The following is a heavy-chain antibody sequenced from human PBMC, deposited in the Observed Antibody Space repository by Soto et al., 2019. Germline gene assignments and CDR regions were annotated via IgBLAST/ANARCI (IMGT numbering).Heavy chain of an antibody. V-gene: IGHV4-34*01. J-gene: IGHJ4*02. CDR2: INHSGST. CDR3: ARRGSAVIDY. D-gene: IGHD1-26*01. CDR1: GGSFSGYY. Sequence: SETLSLTCAVYGGSFSGYYWSWIRQPPGKGLEWIGEINHSGSTNYNPSLKSRVTISVDKSKNQFSLKLSSVTAADSAVYYCARRGSAVIDYWGQGTLVTVSS.